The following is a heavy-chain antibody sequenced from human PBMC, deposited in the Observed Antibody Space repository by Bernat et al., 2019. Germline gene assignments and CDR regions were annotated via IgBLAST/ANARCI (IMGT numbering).Heavy chain of an antibody. J-gene: IGHJ2*01. D-gene: IGHD3-22*01. CDR3: ARVITGVRWYFDL. Sequence: EVQLVESGGGLVQPGGSLRLSCAASGFTFSSYWMSWVRQAPGKGLEWVANIKQDGSEKYYVDSVKGRLTISRNNAKNSLYLQMNSLRAEDTAVYYCARVITGVRWYFDLWGRGTLVTVSS. CDR1: GFTFSSYW. CDR2: IKQDGSEK. V-gene: IGHV3-7*01.